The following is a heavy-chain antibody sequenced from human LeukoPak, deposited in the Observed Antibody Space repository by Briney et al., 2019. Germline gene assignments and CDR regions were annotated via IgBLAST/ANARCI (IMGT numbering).Heavy chain of an antibody. D-gene: IGHD6-19*01. CDR3: ARDPSNSSGWYIFFDF. Sequence: GASVKVSCKASGYTFTRYGITWVRQAPGQGLDWMGWISAYNGDTKYAQKLQGRVTLTTDTSTSTAYMELRSLRSDDTAVYYCARDPSNSSGWYIFFDFWGQGTLVAVSS. V-gene: IGHV1-18*01. J-gene: IGHJ4*02. CDR1: GYTFTRYG. CDR2: ISAYNGDT.